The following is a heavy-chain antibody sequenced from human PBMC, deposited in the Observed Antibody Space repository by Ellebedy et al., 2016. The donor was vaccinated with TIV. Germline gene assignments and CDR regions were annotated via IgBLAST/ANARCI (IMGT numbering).Heavy chain of an antibody. Sequence: GGSLRLSXAASGFTFSRHAMHWVRQAPGKGLEWVAVISYDGSNKYYADSVKGRFTISRDNAKNSLYLQMNSLRAEDTAVYYCARVLREPLFYYGMDVWGQGTTVTVSS. D-gene: IGHD1-14*01. J-gene: IGHJ6*02. CDR3: ARVLREPLFYYGMDV. CDR2: ISYDGSNK. V-gene: IGHV3-30-3*01. CDR1: GFTFSRHA.